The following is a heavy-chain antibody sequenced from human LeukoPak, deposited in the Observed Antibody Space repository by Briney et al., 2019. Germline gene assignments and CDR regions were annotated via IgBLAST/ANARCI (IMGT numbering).Heavy chain of an antibody. CDR3: ARRPYYYDSLDY. Sequence: GGSLRLSCAASGFTFSSYAMSWVRQAPGKGLEWVSYISSSGSTIYYADSVKGRFTISRDNAKNSLYLQMNSLRAEDTAVYYCARRPYYYDSLDYWGQGTLVTVSS. D-gene: IGHD3-22*01. V-gene: IGHV3-48*03. CDR1: GFTFSSYA. J-gene: IGHJ4*02. CDR2: ISSSGSTI.